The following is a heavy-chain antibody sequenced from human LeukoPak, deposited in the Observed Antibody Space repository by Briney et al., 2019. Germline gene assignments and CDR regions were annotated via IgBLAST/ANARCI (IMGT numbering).Heavy chain of an antibody. CDR2: ISYDGSNK. D-gene: IGHD6-19*01. J-gene: IGHJ4*02. CDR1: GFTFSDYN. Sequence: GGSLRLSCAASGFTFSDYNIHWVRQAPGKGLEWVAVISYDGSNKYYADSVKGRFTISRDNSKNTLYLQMNSLTDEDTAVYYCAKVRWDNSGWYYLDNWGQGTLVTVSS. V-gene: IGHV3-30*18. CDR3: AKVRWDNSGWYYLDN.